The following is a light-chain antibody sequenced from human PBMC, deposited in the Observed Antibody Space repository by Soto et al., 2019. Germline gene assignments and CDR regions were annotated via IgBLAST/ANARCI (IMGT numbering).Light chain of an antibody. J-gene: IGLJ1*01. CDR3: QSYDSSLSASYV. Sequence: QAVVTPPPSVSGAPGQRVTISCTASSSNIGAGYEVHWYQHLPGKAPKLLIYGNTNRPSGVPDRFSGSKSGTSASLAITGLQAEDEADYYCQSYDSSLSASYVFGGGTKLTVL. CDR2: GNT. V-gene: IGLV1-40*01. CDR1: SSNIGAGYE.